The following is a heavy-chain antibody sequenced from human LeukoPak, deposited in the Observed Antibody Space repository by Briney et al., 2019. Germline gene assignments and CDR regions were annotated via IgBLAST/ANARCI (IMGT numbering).Heavy chain of an antibody. CDR1: GGTFSSYA. CDR3: AASTAFECWFDP. D-gene: IGHD1-26*01. Sequence: SSVKVSCKASGGTFSSYAISWVRQAPGQGLEWMGRIIPIFGTANYAQKFQGRVTITTDESTSTAYMELSSLRSEDTAVYYCAASTAFECWFDPWGQGTLVTVSS. V-gene: IGHV1-69*05. J-gene: IGHJ5*02. CDR2: IIPIFGTA.